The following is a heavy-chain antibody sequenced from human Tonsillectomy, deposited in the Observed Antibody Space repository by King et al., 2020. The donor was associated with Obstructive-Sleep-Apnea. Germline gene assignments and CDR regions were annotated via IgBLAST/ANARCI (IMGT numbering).Heavy chain of an antibody. CDR1: GFTFSSYW. CDR3: ARRGSYYDAFDI. D-gene: IGHD1-26*01. V-gene: IGHV3-7*03. CDR2: INQDANKK. Sequence: VQLVESGGDLVQPGGSLRLSCAASGFTFSSYWMTWVRRAPGKGLEWVANINQDANKKFYVDSVKGRFTISRDNGKNSLYLQMNSLRAEDTAVYYCARRGSYYDAFDIWGQGTVVTVSS. J-gene: IGHJ3*02.